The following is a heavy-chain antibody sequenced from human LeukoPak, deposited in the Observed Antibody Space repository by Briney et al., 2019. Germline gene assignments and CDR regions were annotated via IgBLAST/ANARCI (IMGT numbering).Heavy chain of an antibody. D-gene: IGHD3-16*02. Sequence: SVKVSCKASGGTFSSYAISWVRQAPGQGLEWMGGIIPIFGTANYAQKFQGRVTITADESTSTAYMELSSLRSEDTAVYYCAGGGPGYDYVWGSYRCDYWGQGTLVTVSS. CDR3: AGGGPGYDYVWGSYRCDY. V-gene: IGHV1-69*13. CDR2: IIPIFGTA. CDR1: GGTFSSYA. J-gene: IGHJ4*02.